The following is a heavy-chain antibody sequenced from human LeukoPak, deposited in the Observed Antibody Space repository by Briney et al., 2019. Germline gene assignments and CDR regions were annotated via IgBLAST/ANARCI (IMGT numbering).Heavy chain of an antibody. V-gene: IGHV3-74*01. Sequence: GGSLRLSCAASGFTFSSYWMHWVRQAPGKGLVWVSRINSDGSSTSYADSVKGRFTISRDNAKDTLYLQMNSLRAEDTAVYYCARRSSGPLYYYYYYMDVWGKGTTVTVSS. CDR3: ARRSSGPLYYYYYYMDV. J-gene: IGHJ6*03. CDR1: GFTFSSYW. D-gene: IGHD3-22*01. CDR2: INSDGSST.